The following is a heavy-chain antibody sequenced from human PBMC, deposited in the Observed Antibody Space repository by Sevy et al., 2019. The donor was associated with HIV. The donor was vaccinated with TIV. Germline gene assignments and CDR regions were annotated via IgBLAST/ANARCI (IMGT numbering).Heavy chain of an antibody. CDR3: ARDMSVAGTGDAFDI. D-gene: IGHD6-19*01. Sequence: SETLSLTCTVSGGSISSYYWSWIRQPPGKGLEWIGYIYYSGSTNYNPSLKSQVTISVDTSKNQFSLKLSSVTAADTAVDYCARDMSVAGTGDAFDIWGQGTMVTVSS. CDR2: IYYSGST. J-gene: IGHJ3*02. CDR1: GGSISSYY. V-gene: IGHV4-59*01.